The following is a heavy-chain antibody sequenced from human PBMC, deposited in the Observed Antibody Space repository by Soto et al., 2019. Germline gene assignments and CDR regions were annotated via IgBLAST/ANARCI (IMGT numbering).Heavy chain of an antibody. CDR1: GGSVSISDTNYY. Sequence: SETLSLTCTVSGGSVSISDTNYYWGLIRQPPGKGLEWIVDISYGGITYHNPSLKSRLTISMDTSKSHFSLKLTSVTAADTAVYYCGRHRRETGTYAQPLDYWGKGIMVTVSS. CDR2: ISYGGIT. CDR3: GRHRRETGTYAQPLDY. D-gene: IGHD1-1*01. J-gene: IGHJ4*02. V-gene: IGHV4-39*01.